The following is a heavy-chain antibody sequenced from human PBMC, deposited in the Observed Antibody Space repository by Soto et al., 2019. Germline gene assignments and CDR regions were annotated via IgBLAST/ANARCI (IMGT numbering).Heavy chain of an antibody. J-gene: IGHJ4*02. CDR2: INPNSGGT. CDR1: GYTFTGYY. CDR3: ARVPIAARPLLVDY. Sequence: ASVKVSCKXSGYTFTGYYMHWVRQAPGQGLEWMGWINPNSGGTNYAQKFQGRVTMTRDTSISTAYMELSRLRSDDTAVYYCARVPIAARPLLVDYWGQGTLVTVSS. V-gene: IGHV1-2*02. D-gene: IGHD6-6*01.